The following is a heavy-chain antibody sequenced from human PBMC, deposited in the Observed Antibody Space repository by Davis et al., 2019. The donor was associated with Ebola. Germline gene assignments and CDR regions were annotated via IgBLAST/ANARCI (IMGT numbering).Heavy chain of an antibody. CDR2: ISGSGGST. J-gene: IGHJ4*02. CDR3: AKGSAVDLLFLEWLLSPFDY. CDR1: GFTFSSYA. V-gene: IGHV3-23*01. D-gene: IGHD3-3*01. Sequence: PGGSLRLSCAASGFTFSSYAMSWVRQAPGKGLEWVSAISGSGGSTYYADSVKGRFTISRDNSKNSLYLQMNSLRAEDTAVYYCAKGSAVDLLFLEWLLSPFDYWGQGTTVTVSS.